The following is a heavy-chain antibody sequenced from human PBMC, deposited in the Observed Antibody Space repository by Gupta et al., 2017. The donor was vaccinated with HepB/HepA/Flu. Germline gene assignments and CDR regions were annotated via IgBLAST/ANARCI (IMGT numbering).Heavy chain of an antibody. D-gene: IGHD3-10*01. Sequence: EVQLVASGGDLVQPGGSLRLSCSASGFTFSSHGMTWVRQAPGKGLEWVSTILSDYTTYYADSVRGRFTISRDNSKNTLYLQMNSLRVEDTAVYSCARDLYGSGDLWGQGTLVTVSS. CDR2: ILSDYTT. CDR1: GFTFSSHG. CDR3: ARDLYGSGDL. V-gene: IGHV3-23*04. J-gene: IGHJ5*02.